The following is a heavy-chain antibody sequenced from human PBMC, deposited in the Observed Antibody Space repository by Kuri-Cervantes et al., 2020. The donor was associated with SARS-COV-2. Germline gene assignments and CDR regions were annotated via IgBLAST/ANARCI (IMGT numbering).Heavy chain of an antibody. J-gene: IGHJ4*02. V-gene: IGHV3-30*03. CDR1: GFTFSSYG. CDR2: ISYDGSNK. Sequence: GGSLRLSCAASGFTFSSYGMHWVRQAPGKGLEWVAVISYDGSNKYYADSVKGRFTISRDNSKNTLYLQMNSLRAEDTAVYYCARESLEGNFDYWGQGTLVTVSS. CDR3: ARESLEGNFDY. D-gene: IGHD1-1*01.